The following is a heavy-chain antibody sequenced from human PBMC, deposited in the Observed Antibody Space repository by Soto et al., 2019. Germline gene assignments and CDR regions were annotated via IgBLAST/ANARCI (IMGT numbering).Heavy chain of an antibody. Sequence: PGESLKISCKGSGYSFTSYWIGWVRQMPGKGLEWMGIIYPGDSDTRYSPSFQGQVTISADKSISTAYLQWSSLKASDTAMYYCARRGYTPPEYYYYGMDVWGQGTTVTVSS. CDR1: GYSFTSYW. J-gene: IGHJ6*02. CDR3: ARRGYTPPEYYYYGMDV. D-gene: IGHD5-12*01. V-gene: IGHV5-51*01. CDR2: IYPGDSDT.